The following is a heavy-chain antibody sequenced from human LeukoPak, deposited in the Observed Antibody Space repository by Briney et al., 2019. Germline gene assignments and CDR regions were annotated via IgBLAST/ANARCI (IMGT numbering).Heavy chain of an antibody. J-gene: IGHJ6*04. CDR3: AKDRCSNGIGCLYYYMDV. CDR2: ITSSGGTI. CDR1: GFSFSSYE. Sequence: GGSLRLSCAASGFSFSSYEMNWVRQAPGKGLEWVSYITSSGGTIYYADSVKGRFTISRDNAKNSLYLQMNSLRAEDTAVYYCAKDRCSNGIGCLYYYMDVWGKGTTVTISS. D-gene: IGHD2-8*01. V-gene: IGHV3-48*03.